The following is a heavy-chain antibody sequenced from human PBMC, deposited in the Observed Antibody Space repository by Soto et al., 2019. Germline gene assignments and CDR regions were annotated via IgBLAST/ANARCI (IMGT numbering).Heavy chain of an antibody. CDR1: GYTFTSYG. CDR3: ARDVAAADY. J-gene: IGHJ4*02. D-gene: IGHD6-13*01. CDR2: INAGNGNT. V-gene: IGHV1-3*01. Sequence: PSVKVSCKAFGYTFTSYGISWVRQAPGQRLEWMGWINAGNGNTKYSQKFQGRVTITRDTSASTAYMELSSLRSEDTAVYYCARDVAAADYWGQGTLVTVSS.